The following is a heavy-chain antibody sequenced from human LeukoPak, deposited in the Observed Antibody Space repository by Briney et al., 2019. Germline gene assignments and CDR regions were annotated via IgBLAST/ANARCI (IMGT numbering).Heavy chain of an antibody. CDR2: TNPKTGGT. D-gene: IGHD5-24*01. V-gene: IGHV1-2*06. Sequence: ASVKVSCKASGYIFTGHYMNWVRQAPGQGLEWMGRTNPKTGGTNFAQNFQGRVTMTRDTSISTGYMELTRLRPDDTAVYYCARVGDGLNDAFDIWGQGTMVTVSS. CDR1: GYIFTGHY. J-gene: IGHJ3*02. CDR3: ARVGDGLNDAFDI.